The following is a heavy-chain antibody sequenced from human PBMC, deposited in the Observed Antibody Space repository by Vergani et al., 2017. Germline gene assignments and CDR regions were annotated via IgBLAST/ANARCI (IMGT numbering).Heavy chain of an antibody. V-gene: IGHV4-39*07. CDR3: ARVRYYGSGSYPNWFDP. J-gene: IGHJ5*02. D-gene: IGHD3-10*01. CDR1: GGSISSSSYY. CDR2: IYYSGST. Sequence: QLRLQESGPGLVKPSETLSLTCTVSGGSISSSSYYWGWIRQPPGKGLEWFGSIYYSGSTYYNPSLKSRVTISVDTSKNQFSLKLSSVTAADTAVYYCARVRYYGSGSYPNWFDPWGQGTLVTVSS.